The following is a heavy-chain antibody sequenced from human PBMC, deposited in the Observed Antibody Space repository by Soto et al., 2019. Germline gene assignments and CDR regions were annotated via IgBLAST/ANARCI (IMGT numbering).Heavy chain of an antibody. CDR3: AREKEYSSSPRGRFDP. V-gene: IGHV4-4*07. CDR1: GGSISSYY. Sequence: SETLSLTCTVSGGSISSYYCSWIRQPAGKGLEWIGRIYTSGSTNYNPSLKSRVTMSVDTSKNQFSLKLSSVTAADTAVYYCAREKEYSSSPRGRFDPWGQGTLVTVSS. D-gene: IGHD6-13*01. J-gene: IGHJ5*02. CDR2: IYTSGST.